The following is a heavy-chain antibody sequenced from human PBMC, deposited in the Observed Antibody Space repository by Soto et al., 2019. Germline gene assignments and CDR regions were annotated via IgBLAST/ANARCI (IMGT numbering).Heavy chain of an antibody. D-gene: IGHD3-3*02. Sequence: QVQLVESGGGVVQPGRSLRLSCAASGFTFSNYGMHWVRQAPGKGLEWVAVISYDGSNKYYGDSVKGRFTISRDNAKNTLYLQMNSLRADDTAVYYCAIDPFPFLEWWRGVHFFDFWGQGTLVTVSS. CDR3: AIDPFPFLEWWRGVHFFDF. V-gene: IGHV3-30*03. CDR2: ISYDGSNK. J-gene: IGHJ4*02. CDR1: GFTFSNYG.